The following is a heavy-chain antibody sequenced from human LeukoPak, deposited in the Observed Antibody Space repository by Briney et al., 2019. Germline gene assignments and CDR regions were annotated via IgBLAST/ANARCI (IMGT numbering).Heavy chain of an antibody. J-gene: IGHJ6*02. CDR1: GGSISSGGYY. V-gene: IGHV4-31*03. CDR3: ARVPPTVTRYYYYYGMDV. D-gene: IGHD4-17*01. CDR2: IYYSGST. Sequence: SQTLSLTCTVSGGSISSGGYYWSWIRQHPGKGLEWIGYIYYSGSTYYNPSLKSRVTISVDTSKNQFSLKLSSVTAADTAVYYCARVPPTVTRYYYYYGMDVWGQGTTVTVSS.